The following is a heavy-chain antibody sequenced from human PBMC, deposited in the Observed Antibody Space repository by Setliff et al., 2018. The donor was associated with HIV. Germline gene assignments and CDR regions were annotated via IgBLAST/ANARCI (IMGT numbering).Heavy chain of an antibody. CDR2: INPKSGAT. Sequence: ASVKVSCKASGYSFTGYYVNWVRQAPGQGLEWMGRINPKSGATNLAQKFQGRVTLTRDTSVTTVYMELTSLRSDDTAVYYCARKDGVGYCDGNSCYGIGPIDFWGQGSLVTVS. D-gene: IGHD2-15*01. CDR1: GYSFTGYY. J-gene: IGHJ4*02. V-gene: IGHV1-2*06. CDR3: ARKDGVGYCDGNSCYGIGPIDF.